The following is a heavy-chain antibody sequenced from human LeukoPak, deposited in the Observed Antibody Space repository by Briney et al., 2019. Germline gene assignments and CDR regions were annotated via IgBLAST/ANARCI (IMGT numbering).Heavy chain of an antibody. V-gene: IGHV4-39*07. J-gene: IGHJ3*02. CDR2: IYYSGST. CDR1: GGSISSSSYY. D-gene: IGHD6-19*01. CDR3: ARAPFIAVAGMEGAFDI. Sequence: SETLSLTCTVSGGSISSSSYYWGWIRQPPGKGLEWIGSIYYSGSTYYNPSLKSRVTISVDTSKNQFSLKLSSVTAADTAVYYCARAPFIAVAGMEGAFDIWGQGTMVTVSS.